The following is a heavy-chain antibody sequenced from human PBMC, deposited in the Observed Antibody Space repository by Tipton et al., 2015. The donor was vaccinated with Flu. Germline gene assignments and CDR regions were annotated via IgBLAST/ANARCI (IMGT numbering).Heavy chain of an antibody. CDR2: FHYTGKT. CDR1: GDSIRSDYF. D-gene: IGHD4-11*01. Sequence: TLSLTCAVSGDSIRSDYFWGWIRQPPGKGLEWIGYFHYTGKTDHNPSLKGRVTMSLDSSMTQLSLRLTSVTAADTAVYYCARRDYSNYVSEPKNWFDPWGQGALVTVSS. J-gene: IGHJ5*02. CDR3: ARRDYSNYVSEPKNWFDP. V-gene: IGHV4-59*01.